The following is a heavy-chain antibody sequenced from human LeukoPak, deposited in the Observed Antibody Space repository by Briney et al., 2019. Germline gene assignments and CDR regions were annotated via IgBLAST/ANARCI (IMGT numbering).Heavy chain of an antibody. CDR1: GFTFSHYG. D-gene: IGHD3-10*01. CDR3: AREKGTIIREMAFEM. J-gene: IGHJ3*02. CDR2: IRYDGSNK. V-gene: IGHV3-30*02. Sequence: GGSLRLSCAASGFTFSHYGMHWVRQAPGKGLEWVAFIRYDGSNKSYGDSVKGRFTISRDNSKNTLYLQMNSLRAKDTAVYYCAREKGTIIREMAFEMWGQGTMVTVSS.